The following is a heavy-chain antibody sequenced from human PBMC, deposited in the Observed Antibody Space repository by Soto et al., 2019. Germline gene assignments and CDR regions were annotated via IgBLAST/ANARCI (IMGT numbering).Heavy chain of an antibody. CDR2: IRSKAYGGTT. CDR3: TRGYRITFGGVIVSWFDP. V-gene: IGHV3-49*03. D-gene: IGHD3-16*02. CDR1: GFTFGDYA. Sequence: EVQLVESGGGLVQPGRSLRLSCTASGFTFGDYAMSWFRQAPGKGLEWVGFIRSKAYGGTTEYAAPVKGRFTISKDDSKSIASLQMNSLKTEDTAVYYCTRGYRITFGGVIVSWFDPWGQGTLVTVSS. J-gene: IGHJ5*02.